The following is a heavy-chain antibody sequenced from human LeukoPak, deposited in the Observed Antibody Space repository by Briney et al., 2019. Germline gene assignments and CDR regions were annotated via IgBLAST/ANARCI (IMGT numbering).Heavy chain of an antibody. CDR2: ISGSGGTT. CDR3: ARGSPHY. V-gene: IGHV3-23*01. Sequence: GGSLRLSCAASGFTFSSYGMSLVRQAPGKGLEWVSSISGSGGTTSYADFVKGRFTISRDNSKNTLYLQMNSLRAEDTAVYYCARGSPHYWGQGTLVTVSS. CDR1: GFTFSSYG. J-gene: IGHJ4*02.